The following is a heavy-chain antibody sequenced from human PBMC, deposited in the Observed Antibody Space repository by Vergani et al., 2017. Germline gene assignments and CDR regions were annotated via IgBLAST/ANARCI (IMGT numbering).Heavy chain of an antibody. D-gene: IGHD3-10*01. V-gene: IGHV1-69-2*01. Sequence: EVQLVQSGAEVKKPGATVKISCKVSGYTFTDYYMHWVQQAPGKGLEWMGLVDPEDGETIYAEKFQGRVTITADTSTDTAYMELSSLRSEDTAVYYCARDGWDGARITSARWFDPWGQGTLVTVSS. CDR2: VDPEDGET. CDR3: ARDGWDGARITSARWFDP. J-gene: IGHJ5*02. CDR1: GYTFTDYY.